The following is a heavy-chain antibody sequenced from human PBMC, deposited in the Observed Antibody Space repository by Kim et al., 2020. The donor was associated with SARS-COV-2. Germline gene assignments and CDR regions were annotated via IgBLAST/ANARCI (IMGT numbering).Heavy chain of an antibody. CDR2: IRSKAYGGTT. D-gene: IGHD3-22*01. J-gene: IGHJ4*02. CDR1: GFTFGDYA. Sequence: GGSLRLSCTASGFTFGDYAMSWVRQAPGKGLEWVGFIRSKAYGGTTEYAASVKGRFTISRDDSKSIAYLQMNSLKTEDTAVYYCTREVYYDSSGYYPADYLGQGTLVTVSS. V-gene: IGHV3-49*04. CDR3: TREVYYDSSGYYPADY.